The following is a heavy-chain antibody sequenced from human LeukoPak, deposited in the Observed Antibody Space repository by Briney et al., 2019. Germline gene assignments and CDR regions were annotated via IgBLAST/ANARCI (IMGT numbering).Heavy chain of an antibody. D-gene: IGHD3-22*01. CDR3: ARLFRRRITMIAVDWFDP. CDR2: IYYSGST. J-gene: IGHJ5*02. CDR1: GGSFSGYY. Sequence: SETLSLTCAGYGGSFSGYYWSWLRQPPGKGLEWIGYIYYSGSTNYNPSLKSRVTISVDTSKNQFSLKLSSVTAADTAVYYCARLFRRRITMIAVDWFDPWGQGTLVTVSS. V-gene: IGHV4-59*08.